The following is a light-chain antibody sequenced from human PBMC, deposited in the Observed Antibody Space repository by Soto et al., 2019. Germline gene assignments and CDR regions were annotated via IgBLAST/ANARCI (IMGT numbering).Light chain of an antibody. Sequence: QSLLNQPASVSGSPGQSIAISCTGTSSDVGGYDYVSWYQQHPDKAPKLMIYEVTKRPSGVSNRFSGSKSGNTASLTISGLQPEDEADYYCSSHTSGSTRVFGSGTKVTVL. CDR2: EVT. J-gene: IGLJ1*01. CDR1: SSDVGGYDY. CDR3: SSHTSGSTRV. V-gene: IGLV2-14*01.